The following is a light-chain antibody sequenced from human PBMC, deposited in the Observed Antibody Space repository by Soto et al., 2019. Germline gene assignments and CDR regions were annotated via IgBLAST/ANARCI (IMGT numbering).Light chain of an antibody. CDR2: DAS. CDR3: QQYNSYSWT. CDR1: QSISSW. J-gene: IGKJ1*01. V-gene: IGKV1-5*01. Sequence: DIQMTQSPSTLSASVGDRVTITCRASQSISSWLAWYQQKLGKAPKLLIYDASSLESVVPSRFSGSGSGTEFTLTIRSLQPDDFATYYCQQYNSYSWTFGQGTKVEIK.